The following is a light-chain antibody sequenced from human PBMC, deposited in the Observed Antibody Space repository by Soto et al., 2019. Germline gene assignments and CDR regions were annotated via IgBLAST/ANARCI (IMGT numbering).Light chain of an antibody. J-gene: IGLJ2*01. CDR1: SSNIGSNT. Sequence: QSVLTQPPSASGTPEQRLTISCSGSSSNIGSNTVNWYHQLPGTAPKLLIYSNNQRPSGVPDRFSGSKSGTSASLAISGLQSEDEADYYCAAWDDSLNGVVFGGGTKLTVL. CDR2: SNN. V-gene: IGLV1-44*01. CDR3: AAWDDSLNGVV.